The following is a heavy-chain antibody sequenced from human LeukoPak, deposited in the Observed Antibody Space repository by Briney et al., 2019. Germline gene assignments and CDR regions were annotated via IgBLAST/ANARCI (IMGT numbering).Heavy chain of an antibody. CDR3: ARVRYYDSSGYSDYYYYYGMDV. Sequence: VASLRLSCAASGFTFRDYAMSWVRQAPGKGLEWVSTIDKSADWTYYADSVKGRFTVSRDNSKNTLYLQMNSLRAEDTAVYYCARVRYYDSSGYSDYYYYYGMDVWGQGTTVTVSS. J-gene: IGHJ6*02. CDR1: GFTFRDYA. D-gene: IGHD3-22*01. CDR2: IDKSADWT. V-gene: IGHV3-23*01.